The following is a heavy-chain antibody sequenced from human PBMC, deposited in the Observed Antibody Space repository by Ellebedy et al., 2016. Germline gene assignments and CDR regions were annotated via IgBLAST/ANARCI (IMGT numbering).Heavy chain of an antibody. Sequence: SVTVSCXASGGTFSSYAISWVRQTPGQGLEWMGGIIPIFGTANYAQKFQGRVTITADESTSTAYMELSSLRSEDTAVYYCARGGDRGVVAASHFDYWGQGTLVTVSS. CDR2: IIPIFGTA. CDR3: ARGGDRGVVAASHFDY. D-gene: IGHD2-15*01. CDR1: GGTFSSYA. V-gene: IGHV1-69*13. J-gene: IGHJ4*02.